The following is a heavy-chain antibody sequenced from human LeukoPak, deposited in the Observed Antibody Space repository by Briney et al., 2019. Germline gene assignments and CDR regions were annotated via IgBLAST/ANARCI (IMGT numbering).Heavy chain of an antibody. V-gene: IGHV3-23*01. Sequence: PGGSLRLSCAASGFTFSSYAMSWVRQAPGKGLEWVSGISSSGGDTYYADSVKGRFTISRDNSKNTLYLQMNSLRAEDTAIYYCAKNGDRGAYCTGGTCYPYFYYYMDVWGKGTTVTI. CDR1: GFTFSSYA. CDR2: ISSSGGDT. D-gene: IGHD2-15*01. CDR3: AKNGDRGAYCTGGTCYPYFYYYMDV. J-gene: IGHJ6*03.